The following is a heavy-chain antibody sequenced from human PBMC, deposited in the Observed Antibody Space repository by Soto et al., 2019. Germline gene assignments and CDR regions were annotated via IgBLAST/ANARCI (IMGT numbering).Heavy chain of an antibody. Sequence: SETLSLTCTVSGGSISSSSYYWGWIRQPPGKGLEWIGSIYYSGSTYYNPSLKSRVTISVDTSKNQFSLKLSSVTAADTAVYYCATLLGGWGYAFDIWGQGTMVTVSS. V-gene: IGHV4-39*07. D-gene: IGHD3-16*01. J-gene: IGHJ3*02. CDR1: GGSISSSSYY. CDR3: ATLLGGWGYAFDI. CDR2: IYYSGST.